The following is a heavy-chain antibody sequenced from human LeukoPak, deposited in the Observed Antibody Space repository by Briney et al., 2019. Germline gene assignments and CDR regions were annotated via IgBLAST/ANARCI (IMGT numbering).Heavy chain of an antibody. CDR3: ARDSLLGSCGASSCFGFDP. CDR2: INTNTGDP. D-gene: IGHD2-15*01. CDR1: GYTFTSYY. V-gene: IGHV7-4-1*02. J-gene: IGHJ5*02. Sequence: ASVKVSCKASGYTFTSYYIQWVRQAPGQGLEWMGWINTNTGDPTYAQGFTGRFVFSLDTSVSTAYLQISSLEAEDTAVYYCARDSLLGSCGASSCFGFDPWGQGTLVTVSS.